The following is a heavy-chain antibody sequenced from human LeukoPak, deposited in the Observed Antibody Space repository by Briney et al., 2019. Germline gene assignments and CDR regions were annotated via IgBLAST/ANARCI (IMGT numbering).Heavy chain of an antibody. CDR2: IYTSGST. CDR1: GGSISSGSYY. J-gene: IGHJ4*02. Sequence: SETLSLTCTVSGGSISSGSYYWSWIRQPAGKGLEWIGRIYTSGSTNYNPSLKSRVTISVDTSKNQFSLKLSSVTAADTAVYYCAREGGYSYGRIEFYWGQGTLVTVSS. V-gene: IGHV4-61*02. CDR3: AREGGYSYGRIEFY. D-gene: IGHD5-18*01.